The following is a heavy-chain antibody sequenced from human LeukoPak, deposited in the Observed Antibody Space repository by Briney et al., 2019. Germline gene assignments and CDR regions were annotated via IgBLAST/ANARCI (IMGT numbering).Heavy chain of an antibody. D-gene: IGHD3-16*02. V-gene: IGHV1-69*04. Sequence: SVKVSCKASGGSFNSYVMTWVRQAPGQGLEWMGRIIPILNVANFAQKFQGRVTITADKSTNTAHMELSSLRSEDTAVYYCTREGVYSPDPSSYHRYAFDVWGQGTVVTVSS. CDR1: GGSFNSYV. J-gene: IGHJ3*01. CDR2: IIPILNVA. CDR3: TREGVYSPDPSSYHRYAFDV.